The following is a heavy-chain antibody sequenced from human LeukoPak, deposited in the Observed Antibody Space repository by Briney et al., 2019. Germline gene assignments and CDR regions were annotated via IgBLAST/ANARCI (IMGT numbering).Heavy chain of an antibody. J-gene: IGHJ3*02. CDR3: ARASSSSPTDAFDI. Sequence: PSETLSLTCAVSGSSFSIGYYWGWIRQSPGQGLEWIGNIYHSGSTYYNPSLKSRVTTSVDTSKNQFSLKLSSVTAADTAVYYCARASSSSPTDAFDIWGQGTMVTVSS. V-gene: IGHV4-38-2*01. CDR2: IYHSGST. D-gene: IGHD6-6*01. CDR1: GSSFSIGYY.